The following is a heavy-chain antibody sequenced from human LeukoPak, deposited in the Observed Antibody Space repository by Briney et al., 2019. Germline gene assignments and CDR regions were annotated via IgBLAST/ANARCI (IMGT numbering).Heavy chain of an antibody. J-gene: IGHJ4*02. CDR2: IYSGGST. CDR3: ATSIAAAGPLDY. V-gene: IGHV3-53*01. D-gene: IGHD6-13*01. CDR1: GFTVSSNY. Sequence: GGSLRLSCAASGFTVSSNYMSWVRQAPGKGLEWVSVIYSGGSTYYADSVKGRFTISRDSSKNTLYLQMNSLRAEDTAVYYCATSIAAAGPLDYWGQGTLVTVSS.